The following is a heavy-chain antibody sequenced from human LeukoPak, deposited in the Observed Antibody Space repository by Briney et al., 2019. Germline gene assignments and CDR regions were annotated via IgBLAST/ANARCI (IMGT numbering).Heavy chain of an antibody. J-gene: IGHJ4*02. CDR1: GFTFSSYG. Sequence: QPGGSLRLSCAASGFTFSSYGMHWVRQAPGKGLEWVAFIRYDGSNKYYADSVKGRFTISRDNSKNTLYLQMNSLRAEDTAVYYCAKPRFGVRGVILSPILYWGQGTLVTVSS. D-gene: IGHD3-10*01. CDR3: AKPRFGVRGVILSPILY. CDR2: IRYDGSNK. V-gene: IGHV3-30*02.